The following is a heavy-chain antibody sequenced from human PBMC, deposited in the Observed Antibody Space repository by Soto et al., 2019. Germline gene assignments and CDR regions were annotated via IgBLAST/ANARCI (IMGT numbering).Heavy chain of an antibody. J-gene: IGHJ4*02. V-gene: IGHV5-51*01. CDR3: ARLGGWGHCSNTRCYTFDY. CDR1: GYSFIIYW. D-gene: IGHD2-2*02. CDR2: IYPGDSDT. Sequence: GESLKICCKGSGYSFIIYWIGWVRQMPGKGLEWMGIIYPGDSDTRYSPSFQGQVTISADKSISTAYLQWSSLKASDTAMYYCARLGGWGHCSNTRCYTFDYWGQGTPVTSPQ.